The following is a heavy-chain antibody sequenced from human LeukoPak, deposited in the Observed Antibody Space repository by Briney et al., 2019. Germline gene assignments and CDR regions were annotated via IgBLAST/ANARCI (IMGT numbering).Heavy chain of an antibody. CDR1: GYTFTGYY. CDR2: INPNSGGT. D-gene: IGHD3-10*01. J-gene: IGHJ5*02. V-gene: IGHV1-2*02. CDR3: ARVLGSGGNWFDP. Sequence: ASVNVSCKASGYTFTGYYMHWVRQAPGQGLECMGWINPNSGGTNYAQKFQGRVTMTRDTSISTAYMELSRLRSDDTAVYYCARVLGSGGNWFDPWGQGTLVTVSS.